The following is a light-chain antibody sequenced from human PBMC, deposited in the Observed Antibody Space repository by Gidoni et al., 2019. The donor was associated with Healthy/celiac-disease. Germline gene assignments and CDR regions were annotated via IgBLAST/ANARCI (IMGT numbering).Light chain of an antibody. CDR3: QQYYSTPYT. CDR2: SAS. V-gene: IGKV1-NL1*01. J-gene: IGKJ2*01. CDR1: QGISNS. Sequence: IQLTQSPSSLSASVGDRVTITCRASQGISNSLVWYQQKPGKAPKLLVYSASRLQSGVPSRFSGSGSGTDYTLTISSLQPEDFAIFYCQQYYSTPYTFGQGTKLEIK.